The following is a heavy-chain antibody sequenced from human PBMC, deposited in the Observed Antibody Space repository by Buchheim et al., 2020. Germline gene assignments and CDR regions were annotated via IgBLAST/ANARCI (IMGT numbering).Heavy chain of an antibody. CDR3: ARVNTSGWFGVFDS. CDR2: INWDGDNR. CDR1: GFTFDDFG. Sequence: EVHLAESGGRVVRPGGSLRLSCATSGFTFDDFGLNWVRQRPGKGLEWVSGINWDGDNRGYADSVKGRFTIYRDNAKNSLYLQMNSLRVEDTAFYHCARVNTSGWFGVFDSWGQGTL. J-gene: IGHJ4*02. V-gene: IGHV3-20*01. D-gene: IGHD3-10*01.